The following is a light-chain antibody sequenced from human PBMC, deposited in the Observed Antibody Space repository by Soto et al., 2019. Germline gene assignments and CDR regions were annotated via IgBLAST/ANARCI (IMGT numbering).Light chain of an antibody. CDR2: DIS. CDR1: QSLVHSDGNTY. J-gene: IGKJ1*01. CDR3: MQGTHWPWT. V-gene: IGKV2-30*02. Sequence: DVVMTQSPLSLPVTLGQPASISCRSSQSLVHSDGNTYLSWFHQRPGQSPRRLIHDISKRDSGVPDRFSGSGSGTDFTLKISRVEAEDVGVYYCMQGTHWPWTFGQGTKVEIK.